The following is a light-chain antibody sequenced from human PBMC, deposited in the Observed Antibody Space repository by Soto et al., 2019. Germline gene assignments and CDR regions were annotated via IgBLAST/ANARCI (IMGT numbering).Light chain of an antibody. V-gene: IGLV2-14*01. CDR3: CSYTSTSTHV. CDR1: GSDVGGYNY. Sequence: QSALTRPASVSGSPAQSITISFTGTGSDVGGYNYVSWYQHHPGKAPKLIIYEVSYRPSGVSNRFSGSKSGNTASLTISGLQADDEADYYCCSYTSTSTHVFGTGTKVTVL. CDR2: EVS. J-gene: IGLJ1*01.